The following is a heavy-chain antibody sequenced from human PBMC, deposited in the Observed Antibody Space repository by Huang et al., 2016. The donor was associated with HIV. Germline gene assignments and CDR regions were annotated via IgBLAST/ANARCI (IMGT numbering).Heavy chain of an antibody. V-gene: IGHV1-18*01. Sequence: QVQLVQSGAEVKKPGASVKVSCEASNYNFGSHGISWVRQAPGQGLEWSGWIIVYKGDTKYAQKFQGRVTMTRETSTRTAYMELTSLRFDDTAVYYCARSGFGVVITTTLDYYYMDVWGTGTTVTVSS. CDR3: ARSGFGVVITTTLDYYYMDV. D-gene: IGHD3-3*01. CDR1: NYNFGSHG. J-gene: IGHJ6*03. CDR2: IIVYKGDT.